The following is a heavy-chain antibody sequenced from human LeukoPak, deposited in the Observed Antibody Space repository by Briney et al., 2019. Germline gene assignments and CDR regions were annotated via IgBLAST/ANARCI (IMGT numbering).Heavy chain of an antibody. CDR3: VRDTGGSGSYPDY. Sequence: GGSLRLSRAASGFTFSNYWMTWVRQAPEKGLEWVANIKQDGSEKYYVESVRGRFTISRDNAKNSLYLQVNSLRAEDTALYYCVRDTGGSGSYPDYWGPGTLVTVSS. CDR1: GFTFSNYW. J-gene: IGHJ4*02. D-gene: IGHD1-26*01. V-gene: IGHV3-7*01. CDR2: IKQDGSEK.